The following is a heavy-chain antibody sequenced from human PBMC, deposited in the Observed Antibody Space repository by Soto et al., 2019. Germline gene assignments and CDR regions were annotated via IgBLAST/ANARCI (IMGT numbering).Heavy chain of an antibody. CDR1: GYNFDTYW. D-gene: IGHD6-13*01. V-gene: IGHV5-10-1*01. CDR3: ARRIAAAVGYYYYAFDV. J-gene: IGHJ6*02. CDR2: IDPIDSKT. Sequence: PGESLKISCKGSGYNFDTYWINWVRQTPGKGLEWMGRIDPIDSKTKYSPSLEGHITISVDKSISTTYLQWSSLKASDTAIYYCARRIAAAVGYYYYAFDVWGQGTAVTVSS.